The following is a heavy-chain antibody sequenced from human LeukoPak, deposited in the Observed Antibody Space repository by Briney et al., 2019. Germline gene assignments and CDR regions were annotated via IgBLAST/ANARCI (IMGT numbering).Heavy chain of an antibody. Sequence: GGSLRLSCAASGFTFSSHSMNWVRQAPGKGLEWVSSISSSSSYIYYADSVKGRFTISRDNAKNSLYLQMNSLRAEDTAVYYCARDFAYYDSSGYSLWGQGTLVTVSS. V-gene: IGHV3-21*01. CDR1: GFTFSSHS. CDR2: ISSSSSYI. D-gene: IGHD3-22*01. J-gene: IGHJ4*02. CDR3: ARDFAYYDSSGYSL.